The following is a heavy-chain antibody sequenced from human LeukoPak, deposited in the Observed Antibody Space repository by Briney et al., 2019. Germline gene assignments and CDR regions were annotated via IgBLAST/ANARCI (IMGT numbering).Heavy chain of an antibody. CDR1: GFTFVKYT. J-gene: IGHJ4*02. CDR3: AKGTEYYYDRSGYYLY. CDR2: ISVSGGNT. Sequence: GGSLRLSCVASGFTFVKYTMSWVRQAPGKGLEWVSAISVSGGNTYYADSVKGRFTISRDNSKNTLYLQMNGLRAEDTAVYYCAKGTEYYYDRSGYYLYWGQGTLVTVSS. V-gene: IGHV3-23*01. D-gene: IGHD3-22*01.